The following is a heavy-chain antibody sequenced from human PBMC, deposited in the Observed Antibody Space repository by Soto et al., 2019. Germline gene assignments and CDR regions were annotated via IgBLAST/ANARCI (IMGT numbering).Heavy chain of an antibody. CDR3: ARGSSGWYDY. Sequence: WWSLRLSCAASGFTFSSYSMNWFRLAPGKGLEWVSYISSSSTTIFYSDSVGGRFTISRDSVKNSVHLQISSLRDEDTAVYYCARGSSGWYDYWGQGTPVTVSS. J-gene: IGHJ4*02. V-gene: IGHV3-48*02. CDR1: GFTFSSYS. D-gene: IGHD6-19*01. CDR2: ISSSSTTI.